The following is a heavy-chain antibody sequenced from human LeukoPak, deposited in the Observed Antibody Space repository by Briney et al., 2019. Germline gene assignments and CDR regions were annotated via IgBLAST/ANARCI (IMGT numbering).Heavy chain of an antibody. CDR3: ARVGGYEGGY. Sequence: SETLSLTCTVSGDSINSGSYYWGWIRQPPGKGLEWIGLIYYSGSTSYNPSLKSRVTISVDTSKNQFSLKLSSVTAADTAVYYCARVGGYEGGYWGQGTLVTVSS. J-gene: IGHJ4*02. CDR1: GDSINSGSYY. V-gene: IGHV4-39*07. CDR2: IYYSGST. D-gene: IGHD5-12*01.